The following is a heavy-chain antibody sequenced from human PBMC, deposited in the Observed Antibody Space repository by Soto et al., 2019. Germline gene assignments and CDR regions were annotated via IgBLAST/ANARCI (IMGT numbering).Heavy chain of an antibody. CDR3: ARGYYYGSGRPSDYYGMDV. Sequence: SVKVSCKASGGTFSSYAISWVRQAPGQGLEWMGGIIPIFGTANYAQKFQGRVTITADKSTSTAYMELSSLRSEDTAVYYCARGYYYGSGRPSDYYGMDVWGQGTTVTVSS. V-gene: IGHV1-69*06. CDR2: IIPIFGTA. D-gene: IGHD3-10*01. CDR1: GGTFSSYA. J-gene: IGHJ6*02.